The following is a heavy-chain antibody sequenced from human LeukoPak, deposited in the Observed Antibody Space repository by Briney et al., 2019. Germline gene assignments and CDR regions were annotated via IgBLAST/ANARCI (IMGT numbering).Heavy chain of an antibody. D-gene: IGHD3-22*01. CDR2: IYSGGNT. V-gene: IGHV3-53*01. Sequence: WGSLSLTCAPSVFSVSMSYLNWVRQAPGKGLEWVSIIYSGGNTHYADSVKGRFTISRDNSQNTLYLQMNSLRPEDTAVYYCARLLYSYDCSVYQGYFDYWGQGTLVTVSS. CDR1: VFSVSMSY. J-gene: IGHJ4*02. CDR3: ARLLYSYDCSVYQGYFDY.